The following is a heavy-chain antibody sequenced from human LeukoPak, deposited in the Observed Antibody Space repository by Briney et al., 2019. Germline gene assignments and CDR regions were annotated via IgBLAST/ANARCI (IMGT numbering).Heavy chain of an antibody. CDR3: ARGEVDIVVVPAAITLPWFDP. J-gene: IGHJ5*02. V-gene: IGHV4-59*12. Sequence: SETLSLTCTVSGGSISSYYWSWIRQPPGKGLEWIGYIYYSGSTNYNPSLKSRVTISVDTSKNQFSLKLSSVTAADTAVYYCARGEVDIVVVPAAITLPWFDPWGQGTLVTVSP. CDR2: IYYSGST. CDR1: GGSISSYY. D-gene: IGHD2-2*01.